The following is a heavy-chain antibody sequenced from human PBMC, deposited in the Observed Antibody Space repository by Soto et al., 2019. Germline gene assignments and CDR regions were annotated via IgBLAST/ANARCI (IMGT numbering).Heavy chain of an antibody. Sequence: GGSLRLSCAASGFSFSSYAMSWVRQAPGKGLEWVSAISGSGGSTYYADSVKGRFTISRDNSKNTLYLQMNSLRAEDTAVYYCAKGDSSYSSYYFDYWGQGTLVTVSS. D-gene: IGHD6-6*01. CDR2: ISGSGGST. J-gene: IGHJ4*02. CDR3: AKGDSSYSSYYFDY. V-gene: IGHV3-23*01. CDR1: GFSFSSYA.